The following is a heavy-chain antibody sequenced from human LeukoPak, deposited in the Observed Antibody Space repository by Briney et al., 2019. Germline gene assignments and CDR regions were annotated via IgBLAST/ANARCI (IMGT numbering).Heavy chain of an antibody. V-gene: IGHV3-9*01. Sequence: PGKSLRLSCAASGFTFDDYAMHWIRQGPGKGLEWGSGISWNSGSTGYGDFARGRFTISRDNAKNSLHMQMNSLRPEDTAFYYCVRGPRLAGNIPFDFRGRGTLVTVSS. J-gene: IGHJ5*01. CDR1: GFTFDDYA. CDR2: ISWNSGST. CDR3: VRGPRLAGNIPFDF. D-gene: IGHD6-19*01.